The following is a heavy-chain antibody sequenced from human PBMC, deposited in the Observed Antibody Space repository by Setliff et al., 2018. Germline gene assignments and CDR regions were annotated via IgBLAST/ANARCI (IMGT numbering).Heavy chain of an antibody. J-gene: IGHJ3*01. D-gene: IGHD3-16*01. Sequence: LSLTCTVSGDSISSGDDFWSWIRQPPGKGLEWIGSIYYTTNGHYNPSLKSRVTMSVDTSKKQLSLKLTSVTAADTALYYCARTVMITFGGVMPGVFDLWGRGIMVTVSS. V-gene: IGHV4-30-4*08. CDR1: GDSISSGDDF. CDR3: ARTVMITFGGVMPGVFDL. CDR2: IYYTTNG.